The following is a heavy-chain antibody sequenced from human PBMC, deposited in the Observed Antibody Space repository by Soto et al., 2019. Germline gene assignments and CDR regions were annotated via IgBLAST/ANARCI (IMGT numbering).Heavy chain of an antibody. J-gene: IGHJ4*02. CDR2: IWYDGSNT. CDR1: GFIFSSFG. Sequence: GGSLRLSCAASGFIFSSFGMHWVRQAPGKGLEWVAHIWYDGSNTYYADSVKGRFTISRDNSRNTLYLQMNSLRAEDTAVYHCVRDLLGSGGHFDYWGQGTPVTVST. V-gene: IGHV3-33*01. CDR3: VRDLLGSGGHFDY. D-gene: IGHD7-27*01.